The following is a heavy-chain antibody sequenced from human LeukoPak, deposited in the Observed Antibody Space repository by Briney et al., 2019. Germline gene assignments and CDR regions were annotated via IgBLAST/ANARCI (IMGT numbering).Heavy chain of an antibody. CDR3: AIFDFLFGEIDSWFDP. CDR2: IYPDDSDT. D-gene: IGHD3-16*01. Sequence: GESLKISCKGSGYSFTSYWSGWLRHMPGKGLEWMGIIYPDDSDTRYSPSFQGQVTISADKSISTAYLQWSSLKASDTAMYYCAIFDFLFGEIDSWFDPWGQGTQVTVSS. J-gene: IGHJ5*01. V-gene: IGHV5-51*01. CDR1: GYSFTSYW.